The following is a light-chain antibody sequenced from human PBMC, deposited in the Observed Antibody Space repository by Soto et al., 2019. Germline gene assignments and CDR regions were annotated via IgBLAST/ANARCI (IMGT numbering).Light chain of an antibody. J-gene: IGKJ2*01. CDR2: KAS. CDR1: QSISSW. V-gene: IGKV1-5*03. Sequence: DIQMTQSPSTLSASVGDRVTITCRASQSISSWLAWYQQKPGKAPKLLIYKASTLESGVTSRFSGSGSGTEFTLTISSVQPDDLATYYCQQYSSYSTFGQGTKLEIK. CDR3: QQYSSYST.